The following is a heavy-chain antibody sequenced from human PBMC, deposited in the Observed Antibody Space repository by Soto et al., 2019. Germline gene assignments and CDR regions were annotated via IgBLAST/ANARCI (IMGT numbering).Heavy chain of an antibody. CDR1: GFSMYDYG. D-gene: IGHD5-18*01. Sequence: GGSLRLSCVDSGFSMYDYGMNWVRQAPGKGLEWVAGIKEDGSEKYYVEFVKGRFTISRDNAENSLYLQMNSLGAEDTAVYYCARDRGYSSFDYWGLGTLVTVSS. V-gene: IGHV3-7*01. CDR3: ARDRGYSSFDY. J-gene: IGHJ4*02. CDR2: IKEDGSEK.